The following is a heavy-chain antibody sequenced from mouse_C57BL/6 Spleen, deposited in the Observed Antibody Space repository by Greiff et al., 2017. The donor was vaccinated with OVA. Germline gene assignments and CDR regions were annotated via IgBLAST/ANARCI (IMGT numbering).Heavy chain of an antibody. CDR3: ARPFITTVVAMDY. Sequence: EVQRVESGGGLVKPGGSLKLSCAASGFTFSDYGMHWVRQAPEKGLEWVAYISSGSSTIYYADTVKGRFTISRDNAKNTLFLQMTSLRAEDTAMYYCARPFITTVVAMDYWGQGTTLTVSS. D-gene: IGHD1-1*01. J-gene: IGHJ2*01. CDR2: ISSGSSTI. V-gene: IGHV5-17*01. CDR1: GFTFSDYG.